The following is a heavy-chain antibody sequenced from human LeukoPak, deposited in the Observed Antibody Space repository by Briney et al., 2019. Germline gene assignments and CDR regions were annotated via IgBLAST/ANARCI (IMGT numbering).Heavy chain of an antibody. CDR2: IYGNEREI. CDR3: AKGGITMIVVVPSGDI. CDR1: GFTFSAAP. D-gene: IGHD3-22*01. Sequence: GGSLRLSCAASGFTFSAAPMIWVRQVSGKGLEWASVIYGNEREIHYADSVKGRFTIPRDNSNNTLFLQMNSLRAEDTAVYYCAKGGITMIVVVPSGDIWGQGTMVTVSS. V-gene: IGHV3-23*01. J-gene: IGHJ3*02.